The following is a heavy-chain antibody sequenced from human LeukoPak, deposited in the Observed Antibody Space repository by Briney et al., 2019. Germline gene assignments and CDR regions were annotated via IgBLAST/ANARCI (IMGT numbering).Heavy chain of an antibody. Sequence: GGSLRLCCAASGFTFRNSWMSWVRQAPGKGLEWVANIKQEGTEKNYVDSVKGRFTISRDNARNSLYLQMNSLRAEDTAVYYCARDGGGPLDWGQGTLVTVSS. V-gene: IGHV3-7*01. CDR1: GFTFRNSW. D-gene: IGHD3-10*01. J-gene: IGHJ4*02. CDR2: IKQEGTEK. CDR3: ARDGGGPLD.